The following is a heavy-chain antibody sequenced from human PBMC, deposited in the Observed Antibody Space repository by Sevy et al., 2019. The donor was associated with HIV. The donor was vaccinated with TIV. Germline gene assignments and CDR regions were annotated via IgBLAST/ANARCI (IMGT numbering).Heavy chain of an antibody. Sequence: GGSLRLSCAASGFTFNTYAMSWVRQAPGKGLEWVSDLSGSGRDTYYADSVKGRFTISRDNSKNTVDLQMNSLRAEDTAVYYCAKDAYYYNSSGYSMSQWYYGMDVWGQGTTVTVSS. CDR3: AKDAYYYNSSGYSMSQWYYGMDV. D-gene: IGHD3-22*01. CDR1: GFTFNTYA. J-gene: IGHJ6*02. CDR2: LSGSGRDT. V-gene: IGHV3-23*01.